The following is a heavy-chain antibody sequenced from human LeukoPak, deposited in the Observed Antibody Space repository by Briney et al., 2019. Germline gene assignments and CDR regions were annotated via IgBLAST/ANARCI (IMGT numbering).Heavy chain of an antibody. Sequence: SETLSLTCTVSGDSISSSSYYWGWIRQPPGKGLEWIGSIYYSGSTYHHPSLQSRVTISVDTSKNQFSLNLSSVTAADTAVYYCARNVRVAWLQGPRGYFDYWGQGTLVTVSS. CDR3: ARNVRVAWLQGPRGYFDY. D-gene: IGHD5-18*01. CDR2: IYYSGST. J-gene: IGHJ4*02. CDR1: GDSISSSSYY. V-gene: IGHV4-39*07.